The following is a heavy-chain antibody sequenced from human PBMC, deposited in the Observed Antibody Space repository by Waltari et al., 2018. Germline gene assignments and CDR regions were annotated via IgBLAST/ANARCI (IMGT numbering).Heavy chain of an antibody. D-gene: IGHD4-17*01. J-gene: IGHJ1*01. Sequence: QLQLHESGPGLVKPSETLSLTCTVSGGSIRTNYNWGWLRQPPGKGLEWMGNMQYRGSTFYNPSLKSRVTISLDTSKNQFSLRLSSVGAADTAVYFCGRIAFGDDGGYFQHWGQGTLVTVSS. V-gene: IGHV4-39*01. CDR2: MQYRGST. CDR1: GGSIRTNYN. CDR3: GRIAFGDDGGYFQH.